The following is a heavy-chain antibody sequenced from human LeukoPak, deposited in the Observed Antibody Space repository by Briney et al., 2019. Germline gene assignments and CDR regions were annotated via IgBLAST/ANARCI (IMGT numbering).Heavy chain of an antibody. J-gene: IGHJ4*02. CDR1: GGSFSGYY. CDR2: IIHGGST. CDR3: ARRGRGYHYDSSGLMYYFDN. Sequence: SETLSLTCAVLGGSFSGYYWSWIRQPPGKGLEWIGEIIHGGSTNYSTSHKSRVTISVDTSKDQFSLTLSSVTAADTAVYYGARRGRGYHYDSSGLMYYFDNWGQGTLVTVSS. V-gene: IGHV4-34*12. D-gene: IGHD3-22*01.